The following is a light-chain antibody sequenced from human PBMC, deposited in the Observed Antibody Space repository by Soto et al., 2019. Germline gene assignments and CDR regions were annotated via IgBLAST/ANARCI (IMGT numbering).Light chain of an antibody. CDR1: QSVSNND. V-gene: IGKV3-20*01. CDR3: HHYSRSPPYT. CDR2: GAS. J-gene: IGKJ2*01. Sequence: EIVLTQSPDTLSLSPGERATVSCRASQSVSNNDLAWYQQRPGQAPRLVLYGASTRPTGIPDRFSGSGSGTEFTLTISRLEPEDFAVYYCHHYSRSPPYTFRQGPNLDIK.